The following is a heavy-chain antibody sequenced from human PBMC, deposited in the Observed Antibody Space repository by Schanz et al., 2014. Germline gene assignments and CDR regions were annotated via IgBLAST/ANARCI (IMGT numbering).Heavy chain of an antibody. CDR2: IAYDGSKK. Sequence: QLQLVESGGGVVQPGRSLRLSCAASGFTFRSYAMHWVRQAPGKGLEWVAGIAYDGSKKNYADSVKGRFTISRDNSKTTLYLQMNSLRLEDTAVYYCAKEETKGSXDYWGQGTLVTVSS. D-gene: IGHD1-7*01. V-gene: IGHV3-30*18. CDR3: AKEETKGSXDY. CDR1: GFTFRSYA. J-gene: IGHJ4*02.